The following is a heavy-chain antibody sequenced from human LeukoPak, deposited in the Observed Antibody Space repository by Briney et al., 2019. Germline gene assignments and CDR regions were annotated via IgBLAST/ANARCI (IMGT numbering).Heavy chain of an antibody. Sequence: PSETLSLTCTVSGGSISSYYWSWIRQPPGKGLEWLGYIYYSGSTNYNPSLKSRVTISVDTSKNQFSLKLSSVTAADTAVYYCARDPHYGGNSGYFDYWGQGTLVTVSS. V-gene: IGHV4-59*01. J-gene: IGHJ4*02. CDR2: IYYSGST. D-gene: IGHD4-23*01. CDR3: ARDPHYGGNSGYFDY. CDR1: GGSISSYY.